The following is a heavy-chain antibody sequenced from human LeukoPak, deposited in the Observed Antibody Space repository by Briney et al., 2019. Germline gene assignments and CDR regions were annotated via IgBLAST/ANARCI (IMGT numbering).Heavy chain of an antibody. J-gene: IGHJ4*02. V-gene: IGHV4-59*08. CDR3: ARHYIQPPHYFDY. Sequence: AETVPLTCTVSGGSISSYYWSWIRQPPGKGLEWIGFIYYTGSTHYNPSLKSRVTVSVDTSKNQFSLKLSAVTAADTAVYYCARHYIQPPHYFDYWGQGTLVTVSS. D-gene: IGHD2-2*01. CDR1: GGSISSYY. CDR2: IYYTGST.